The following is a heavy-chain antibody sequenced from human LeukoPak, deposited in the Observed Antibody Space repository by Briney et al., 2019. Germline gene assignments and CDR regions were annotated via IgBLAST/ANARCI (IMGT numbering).Heavy chain of an antibody. Sequence: GGSLRLSCAASGFTVSSNYMSWVRQAPGKGLEWVSVIYSGGSTYYADSVKGRFTISRDNSKNTLYLQMNSLRAEDTAVYYCASEGIVVVPAAPSYMDVWGKGTTVTVSS. CDR1: GFTVSSNY. J-gene: IGHJ6*03. V-gene: IGHV3-53*01. CDR2: IYSGGST. CDR3: ASEGIVVVPAAPSYMDV. D-gene: IGHD2-2*01.